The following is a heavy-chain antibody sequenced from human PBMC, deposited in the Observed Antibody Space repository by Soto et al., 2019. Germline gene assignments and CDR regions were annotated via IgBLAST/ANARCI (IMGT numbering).Heavy chain of an antibody. CDR3: VKEGHASAHYYYYFDY. J-gene: IGHJ4*02. CDR1: GFTFSSYA. D-gene: IGHD3-22*01. V-gene: IGHV3-23*01. CDR2: ISGSGGST. Sequence: GGSLRLSCAASGFTFSSYAMSWVRQAPGKGLEWVSAISGSGGSTYYADSVKGRFTISRDNSRNTVYLQMSGLRPEDTAVYYCVKEGHASAHYYYYFDYWGQGTLVTVSS.